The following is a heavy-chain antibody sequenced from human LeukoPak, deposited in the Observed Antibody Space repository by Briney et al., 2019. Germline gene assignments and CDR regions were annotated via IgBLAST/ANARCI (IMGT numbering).Heavy chain of an antibody. CDR3: AEDYSRDGYYADTFHI. Sequence: GGSLRLSCEASGFTFSTYGMHWVRQAPGKGLEWVAVIWNDGSNKYYADSVKGRFTISRDNSKNTLYLQMNSLRVEDTAVYYCAEDYSRDGYYADTFHIWGQGTMLTVSS. CDR2: IWNDGSNK. D-gene: IGHD3-3*01. CDR1: GFTFSTYG. J-gene: IGHJ3*02. V-gene: IGHV3-33*06.